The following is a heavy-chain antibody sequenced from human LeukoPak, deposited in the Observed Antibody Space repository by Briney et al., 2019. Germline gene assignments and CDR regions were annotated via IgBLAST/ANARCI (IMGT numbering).Heavy chain of an antibody. V-gene: IGHV4-61*01. CDR3: ARGGTEFVAVTAVNWFDP. CDR1: GYSISSSYY. J-gene: IGHJ5*02. CDR2: IYSTGST. D-gene: IGHD6-19*01. Sequence: SGPGLVKPSDTLSLTCTVSGYSISSSYYWSWIRQPPGKGLEWIGYIYSTGSTNYNPSLKSRVTISVDTSKNQFSLKLTSVTAADTAVYYCARGGTEFVAVTAVNWFDPWGQGTLATVSS.